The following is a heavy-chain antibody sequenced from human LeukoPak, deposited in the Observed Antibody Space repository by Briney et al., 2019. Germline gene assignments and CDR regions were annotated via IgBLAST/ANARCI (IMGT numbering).Heavy chain of an antibody. V-gene: IGHV1-2*02. CDR2: GNPNSGGT. D-gene: IGHD3-10*01. Sequence: GASVKVSCKASGYTCTGYYMHWVRQAPGQGLELMGWGNPNSGGTNYAQKFQGRVTITRDTSIRTAYMELSRLRSDAKAAYYCARGGGRRFGELLHDYWGQGTLVTVSS. J-gene: IGHJ4*02. CDR3: ARGGGRRFGELLHDY. CDR1: GYTCTGYY.